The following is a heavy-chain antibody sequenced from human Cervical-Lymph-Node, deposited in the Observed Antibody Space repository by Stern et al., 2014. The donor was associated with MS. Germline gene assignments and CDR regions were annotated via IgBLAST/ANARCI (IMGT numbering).Heavy chain of an antibody. J-gene: IGHJ4*02. CDR3: ARVNYYDSIPH. CDR1: GDAFSNSV. Sequence: QLVQSGAEVKTPGSSVKVSCKTSGDAFSNSVFSWVRQAPGQGLEWMGVVTPVFDSADYAQKFQARVTITADESTTTVYMELSSLRYEDTAVYYCARVNYYDSIPHWGPGTLVTVSS. CDR2: VTPVFDSA. V-gene: IGHV1-69*01. D-gene: IGHD3-22*01.